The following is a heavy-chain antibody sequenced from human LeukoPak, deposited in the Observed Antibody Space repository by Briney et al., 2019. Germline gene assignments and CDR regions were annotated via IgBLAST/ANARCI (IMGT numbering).Heavy chain of an antibody. J-gene: IGHJ4*02. D-gene: IGHD4-17*01. CDR3: AKDNAYSKKTTVTTFGY. CDR1: GFTFSSYA. V-gene: IGHV3-23*01. Sequence: GGSLRLSCAASGFTFSSYAMSWVRQAPGKGLEWVSAISGSGGSTYYADSVKGRFTISRDNSKNTLYLQMNSLRAEDTAVYYCAKDNAYSKKTTVTTFGYWGQGTLVTVSS. CDR2: ISGSGGST.